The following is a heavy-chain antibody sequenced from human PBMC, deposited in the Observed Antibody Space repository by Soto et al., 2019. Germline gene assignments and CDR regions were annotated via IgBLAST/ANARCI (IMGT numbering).Heavy chain of an antibody. J-gene: IGHJ5*02. CDR1: GGSISSGGYY. Sequence: SETLSLTCTVSGGSISSGGYYWSWIRQHPGKGLEWIGYIYYSGSTYYNPSLKSRVTISVDTSKNQFSLKLISVTAADTAVYYCARYAYQLLSRNWFDPWGQGTLVTVSS. V-gene: IGHV4-31*03. D-gene: IGHD2-2*01. CDR3: ARYAYQLLSRNWFDP. CDR2: IYYSGST.